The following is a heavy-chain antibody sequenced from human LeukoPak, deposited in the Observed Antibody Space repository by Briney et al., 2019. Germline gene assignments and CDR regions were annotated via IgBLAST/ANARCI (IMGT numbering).Heavy chain of an antibody. V-gene: IGHV1-69*05. D-gene: IGHD5-18*01. CDR3: ARERGYSYGYPDY. CDR1: GGTYSSFA. CDR2: IIPIFGTA. J-gene: IGHJ4*02. Sequence: SVKFPCKVSGGTYSSFALSWVRQPPAKGFEGLERIIPIFGTANYAQKFQGRVTITTDESTSTAYMELSSLRSEDTAVYYCARERGYSYGYPDYWGQGTLVTVSS.